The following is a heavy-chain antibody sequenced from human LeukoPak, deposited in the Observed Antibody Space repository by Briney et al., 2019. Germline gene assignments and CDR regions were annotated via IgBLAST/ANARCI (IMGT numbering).Heavy chain of an antibody. CDR3: ARDASSGEFDY. CDR2: ISSSSSTI. J-gene: IGHJ4*02. V-gene: IGHV3-48*01. Sequence: GGSLGLSCAASGFTFSSYSMNWVRQAPGKGLEWVSYISSSSSTIYYADSVKGRFTISRDNAKNSLYLQMNSLRAEDTAVYYCARDASSGEFDYWGQGTLVTVSS. CDR1: GFTFSSYS. D-gene: IGHD3-22*01.